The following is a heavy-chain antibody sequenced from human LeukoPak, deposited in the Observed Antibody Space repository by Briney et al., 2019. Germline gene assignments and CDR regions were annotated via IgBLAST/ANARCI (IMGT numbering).Heavy chain of an antibody. Sequence: GGSPRLSCAASVFTFSSYWMSWVRQAAGKGREWVANIKQDGSEKYYGDSVKGRFTISRDNAKNSLYLQMNSLRDEDTAVYFCARRPYSDTSGRLSDVWGQGTTVTVSS. D-gene: IGHD3-22*01. V-gene: IGHV3-7*01. CDR3: ARRPYSDTSGRLSDV. CDR1: VFTFSSYW. J-gene: IGHJ6*02. CDR2: IKQDGSEK.